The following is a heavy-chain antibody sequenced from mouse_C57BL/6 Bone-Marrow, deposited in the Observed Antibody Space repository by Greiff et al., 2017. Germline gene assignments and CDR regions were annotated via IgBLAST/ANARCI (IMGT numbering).Heavy chain of an antibody. CDR1: GYAFSSSW. CDR2: IYPGDGDT. Sequence: QVQLQQSGPELVKPGASVKISCKASGYAFSSSWMNWVKQRPGKGLEWIGRIYPGDGDTNYNGKFKGKATLTADKSSSTAYMQLSSLTSEDSAVYFCARSPLYDGYYAPYFDYWGQGTTLTVSS. V-gene: IGHV1-82*01. CDR3: ARSPLYDGYYAPYFDY. D-gene: IGHD2-3*01. J-gene: IGHJ2*01.